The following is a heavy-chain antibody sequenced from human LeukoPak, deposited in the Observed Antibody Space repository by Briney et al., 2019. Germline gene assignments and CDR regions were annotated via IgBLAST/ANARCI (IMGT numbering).Heavy chain of an antibody. CDR3: ASGSGSYRTPYYYMDV. CDR1: GFTFSSYA. CDR2: ISGSAYST. J-gene: IGHJ6*03. Sequence: QSGGSLRLSCAASGFTFSSYAMSWVRQAPGRGLEWVSGISGSAYSTYYADSVKGRFTISRDNSKDTLYLQMNSLRAEDTAVYYCASGSGSYRTPYYYMDVWGTGTTVTVSS. V-gene: IGHV3-23*01. D-gene: IGHD3-10*01.